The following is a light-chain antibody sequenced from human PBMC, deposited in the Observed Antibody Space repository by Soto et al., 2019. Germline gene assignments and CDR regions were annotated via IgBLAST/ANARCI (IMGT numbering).Light chain of an antibody. CDR2: DAS. Sequence: IQMTQSPSPLSASIGDRVTITCRASQSIDNWLAWYQQKPGKAPQLLIYDASRVKTGVPSRFTASGSGTEFTLTINTLQADDSATYFCKHYNGYPETFGPGIKVEI. J-gene: IGKJ2*01. CDR3: KHYNGYPET. CDR1: QSIDNW. V-gene: IGKV1-5*01.